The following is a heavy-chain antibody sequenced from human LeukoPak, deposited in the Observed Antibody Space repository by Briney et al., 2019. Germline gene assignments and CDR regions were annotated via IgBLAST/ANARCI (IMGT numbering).Heavy chain of an antibody. CDR2: ISGSGGST. J-gene: IGHJ1*01. CDR3: VPRSPEYFQH. D-gene: IGHD2-15*01. V-gene: IGHV3-23*01. CDR1: GFTFSSYA. Sequence: GGSLRLSCAASGFTFSSYAMSWVRQAPGKGLEWVSAISGSGGSTYYADSVKGRFTISRDNSKNALYLQMNSLRAEDTAVYYCVPRSPEYFQHWGQGTLVTVSS.